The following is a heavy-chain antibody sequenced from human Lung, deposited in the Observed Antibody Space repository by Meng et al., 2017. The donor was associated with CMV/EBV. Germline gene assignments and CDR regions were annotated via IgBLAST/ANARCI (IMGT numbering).Heavy chain of an antibody. J-gene: IGHJ5*02. Sequence: SETLSLTCSVSGGSISSTSDYWGWIRQPPGKGLEWIGSIYYSGTTYYNPSLKSRVTVSVDTSKNHLSLTLSAVTAADTAVYYCARRPPALTGNWFDPWGQGTLVXVSS. V-gene: IGHV4-39*02. D-gene: IGHD1-14*01. CDR2: IYYSGTT. CDR1: GGSISSTSDY. CDR3: ARRPPALTGNWFDP.